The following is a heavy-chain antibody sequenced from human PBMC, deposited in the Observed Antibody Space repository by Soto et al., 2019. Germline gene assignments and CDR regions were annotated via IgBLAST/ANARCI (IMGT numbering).Heavy chain of an antibody. J-gene: IGHJ6*02. D-gene: IGHD1-1*01. Sequence: QVQLVQSGAEVKKPGSSVKVSCKASGVTFSSYAISWVRQAPGQGLEWMGGIIPIFGTANYAQKVQGRVTITADESTSTAYMELSSLRSEDTAVYDCARDPLERGVYYYGMVVWGQGTTVTVSS. CDR3: ARDPLERGVYYYGMVV. V-gene: IGHV1-69*01. CDR2: IIPIFGTA. CDR1: GVTFSSYA.